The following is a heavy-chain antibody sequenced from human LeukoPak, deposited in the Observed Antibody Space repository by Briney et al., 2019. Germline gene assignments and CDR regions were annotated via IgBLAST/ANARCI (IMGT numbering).Heavy chain of an antibody. Sequence: GGSLRLSCAASGFTFSSYAMSWVRQAPGKGLEWVSAISGSGGSTCYADSVKSRFTISRDNSKNTLYLQMNSLRAEDTAVYYCATHIVVVTATLDYWGQGTLVTVSS. V-gene: IGHV3-23*01. J-gene: IGHJ4*02. CDR3: ATHIVVVTATLDY. CDR1: GFTFSSYA. D-gene: IGHD2-21*02. CDR2: ISGSGGST.